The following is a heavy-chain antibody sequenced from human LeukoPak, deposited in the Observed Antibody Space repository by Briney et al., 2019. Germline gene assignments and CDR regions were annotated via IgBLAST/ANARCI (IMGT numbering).Heavy chain of an antibody. CDR1: GASFSGYY. CDR3: GGSAINALDI. V-gene: IGHV4-34*01. D-gene: IGHD5-12*01. J-gene: IGHJ3*02. CDR2: INKSGRT. Sequence: KPSETLSLTCAVYGASFSGYYWSWIRQPPGKGLMWIWEINKSGRTNYNPSLKSRATTSVDTSKNQFSLQLSSVTAAYKAAYYCGGSAINALDIWGQGTMVTVSS.